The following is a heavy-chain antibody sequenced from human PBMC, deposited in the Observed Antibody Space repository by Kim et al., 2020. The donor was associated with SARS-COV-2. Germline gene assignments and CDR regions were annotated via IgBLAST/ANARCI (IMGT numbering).Heavy chain of an antibody. CDR3: ARTRITMIVVVTHFDY. D-gene: IGHD3-22*01. CDR2: IYYSGST. V-gene: IGHV4-31*03. Sequence: SETLSLTCTVPGGSISSGGYYWSWIRQHPGKGLEWIGYIYYSGSTYYNPSLKSRVTISVDTSKNQFSLKLSSVTAADTAVYYCARTRITMIVVVTHFDYWGQGTLVTVSS. CDR1: GGSISSGGYY. J-gene: IGHJ4*02.